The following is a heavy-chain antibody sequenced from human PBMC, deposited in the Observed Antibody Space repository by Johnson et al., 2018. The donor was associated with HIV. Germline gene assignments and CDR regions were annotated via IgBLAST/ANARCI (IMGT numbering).Heavy chain of an antibody. CDR1: GFTFSSYD. V-gene: IGHV3-30*02. J-gene: IGHJ3*02. CDR2: IRYDGSYK. CDR3: AKDYYDSSGIMGGTFDI. Sequence: QVQLVESGGGLVQPGGSLRLSCAASGFTFSSYDMHWVRQAPGKGLEWVAFIRYDGSYKYYADSVKGRFTISRDNSKNTLYLQMNSLRAEDTAVYYCAKDYYDSSGIMGGTFDIWGQGTMVTVSS. D-gene: IGHD3-22*01.